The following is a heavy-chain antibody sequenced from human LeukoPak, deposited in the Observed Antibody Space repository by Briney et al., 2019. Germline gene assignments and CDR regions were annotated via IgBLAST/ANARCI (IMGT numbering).Heavy chain of an antibody. CDR1: GGSISHYY. D-gene: IGHD3-22*01. CDR2: IYYSGST. CDR3: ARGYYDSSGYLISYNWFDP. J-gene: IGHJ5*02. V-gene: IGHV4-59*01. Sequence: SETLSLTCTVSGGSISHYYWSWIRQPPGKGLEWIGYIYYSGSTNYNPSLKSRVTISVDTSKNQFSLKLSSVTAADTAVYYCARGYYDSSGYLISYNWFDPWGQGTLVSVSS.